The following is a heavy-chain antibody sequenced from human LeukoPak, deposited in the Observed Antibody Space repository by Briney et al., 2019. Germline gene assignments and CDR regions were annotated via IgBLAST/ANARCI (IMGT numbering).Heavy chain of an antibody. CDR3: ARGIGIGAFDT. V-gene: IGHV3-74*01. J-gene: IGHJ3*02. CDR1: GFTFSSYW. CDR2: VNVDRRST. D-gene: IGHD2/OR15-2a*01. Sequence: GGSLRLSCAASGFTFSSYWMHWVRQAPGKGLVWVSRVNVDRRSTTYADSVKGRLTISRDNAKKTLSLQINSLRPEDTAFYYCARGIGIGAFDTWGRGTKVTVSS.